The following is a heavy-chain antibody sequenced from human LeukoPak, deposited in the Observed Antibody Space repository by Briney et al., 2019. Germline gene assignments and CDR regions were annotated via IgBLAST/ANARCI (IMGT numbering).Heavy chain of an antibody. J-gene: IGHJ4*02. D-gene: IGHD2-15*01. V-gene: IGHV3-30*04. CDR1: GFTFHNFA. CDR2: ISNDERNT. Sequence: GGTLRLSCAASGFTFHNFAMHWVRQAPGKGLEWVAVISNDERNTYYRDSVKGRFTISRDNAKNSLYLQMNSLRAEDTALYYCAKDSGDGFDYWGQGTLVTVSS. CDR3: AKDSGDGFDY.